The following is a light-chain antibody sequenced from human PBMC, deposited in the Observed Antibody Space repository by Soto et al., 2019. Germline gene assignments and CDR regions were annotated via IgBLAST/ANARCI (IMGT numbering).Light chain of an antibody. V-gene: IGLV2-11*01. J-gene: IGLJ1*01. CDR2: DVS. Sequence: QSALTQPRSVSGSPGQSVTISCTGTSSDVGGYNYVSWYQQHPGKAPKLMIYDVSKRPSGVPDRFSGSKSGNTASLTISGLQAADEADYYCCSYAGSYTHYVFGPGTKLTVL. CDR1: SSDVGGYNY. CDR3: CSYAGSYTHYV.